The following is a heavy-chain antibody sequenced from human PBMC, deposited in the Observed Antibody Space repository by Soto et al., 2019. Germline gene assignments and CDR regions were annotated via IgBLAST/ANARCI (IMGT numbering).Heavy chain of an antibody. J-gene: IGHJ4*02. V-gene: IGHV3-74*01. CDR2: INSDGSSP. CDR1: GLSVSRSR. CDR3: AREEGYGSGRYFDY. D-gene: IGHD3-10*01. Sequence: SVRISEEPSGLSVSRSRRPWVHQAKGKGLVWVSHINSDGSSPTYADSVKGRFTISRDNAKNTLYLQMNSLRAEDSAVYYCAREEGYGSGRYFDYWGLGTLVTVYS.